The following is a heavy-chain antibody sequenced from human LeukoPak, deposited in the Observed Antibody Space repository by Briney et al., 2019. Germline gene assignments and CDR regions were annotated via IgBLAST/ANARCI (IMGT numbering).Heavy chain of an antibody. CDR2: ISGSGGST. CDR3: ATGSMVRGVFDY. CDR1: GFTFSSYA. V-gene: IGHV3-23*01. J-gene: IGHJ4*02. Sequence: GGSLRLSCAASGFTFSSYAMSWVRQAPGKGREGVSAISGSGGSTYYADSVKGRFTISRDNSKNTLYLQMNSLRAEDTAVYYCATGSMVRGVFDYWGQGTLVTVSS. D-gene: IGHD3-10*01.